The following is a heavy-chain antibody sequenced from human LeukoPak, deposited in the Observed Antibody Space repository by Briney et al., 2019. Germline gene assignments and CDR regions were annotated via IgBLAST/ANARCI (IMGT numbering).Heavy chain of an antibody. Sequence: GGSLRLSCAASEFTFSDFYTSWIRQAPGKGLEWVSYISSSSSYTNYADSVKGRFTISRDNAKNSLYLQMNSLRAEDTAVYFCARDLRSGLRTTSFDYWGQGTLVTVSS. CDR1: EFTFSDFY. V-gene: IGHV3-11*05. CDR3: ARDLRSGLRTTSFDY. CDR2: ISSSSSYT. D-gene: IGHD2/OR15-2a*01. J-gene: IGHJ4*02.